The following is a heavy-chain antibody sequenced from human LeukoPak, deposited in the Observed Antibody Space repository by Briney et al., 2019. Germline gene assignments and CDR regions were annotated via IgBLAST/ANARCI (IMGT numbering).Heavy chain of an antibody. CDR1: GFTFSSYW. V-gene: IGHV3-74*01. CDR3: ARGNAHAFDI. Sequence: GSLRLSCAASGFTFSSYWMHWVRQAPGKGLVWVSRIHSDGSSTTSADSVKGRFTISRDNAENTLYLQMNSLRAEDTAVYFCARGNAHAFDIWGQGTMVTVSS. CDR2: IHSDGSST. D-gene: IGHD1-1*01. J-gene: IGHJ3*02.